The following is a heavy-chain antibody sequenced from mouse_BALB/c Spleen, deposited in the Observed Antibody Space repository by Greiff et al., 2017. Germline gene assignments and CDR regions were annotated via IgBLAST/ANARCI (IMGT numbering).Heavy chain of an antibody. D-gene: IGHD2-1*01. CDR1: GFTFSSYT. CDR3: TRDPRYGNYYFDY. J-gene: IGHJ2*01. V-gene: IGHV5-6-4*01. Sequence: DVLLVESGGGLVKPGGSLKLSCAASGFTFSSYTMSWVRQTPEKRLEWVATISSGGSYTYYPDSVKGRFTISRDNAKNTLYLQMSSLKSEDTAMYYCTRDPRYGNYYFDYWGQGTTLTVSS. CDR2: ISSGGSYT.